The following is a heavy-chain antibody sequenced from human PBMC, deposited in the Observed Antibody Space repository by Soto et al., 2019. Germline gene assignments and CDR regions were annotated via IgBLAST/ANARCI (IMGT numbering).Heavy chain of an antibody. J-gene: IGHJ2*01. CDR3: ARELHEDTMVRGASWYFDL. CDR2: INHSGST. D-gene: IGHD3-10*01. Sequence: QVQLQQWGAGLLKPSETLSLTCAVYGGSLSGYYWSWIRQPPGKGLEWIGEINHSGSTNYNPSLKSRVTISVDTSKNQFSLKLSSVTAADTAVYYCARELHEDTMVRGASWYFDLWGRGTLVTVSS. CDR1: GGSLSGYY. V-gene: IGHV4-34*01.